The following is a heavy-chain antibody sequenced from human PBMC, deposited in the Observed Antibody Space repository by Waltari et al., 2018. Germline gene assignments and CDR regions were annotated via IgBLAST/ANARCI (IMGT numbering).Heavy chain of an antibody. CDR3: AKAFRCSDGVCHGMDV. J-gene: IGHJ6*02. CDR2: LTGGGNT. V-gene: IGHV3-23*01. Sequence: EVQLLESGGGLAQPGGSLSLSCAASGFTLRAYAMRWVRQAPGKGLEWVSTLTGGGNTYYADSVKGRFTISRDTSKNTVYLQLNNLRAEDTALYYCAKAFRCSDGVCHGMDVWGQGTTVTVSS. D-gene: IGHD2-8*01. CDR1: GFTLRAYA.